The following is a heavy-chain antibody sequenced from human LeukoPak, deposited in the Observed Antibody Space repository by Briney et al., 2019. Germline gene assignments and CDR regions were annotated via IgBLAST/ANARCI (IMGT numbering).Heavy chain of an antibody. CDR2: IYHSGST. Sequence: PSETLSLTCAVSGYPISSGYYWGWIRQPPGKGLEWIGSIYHSGSTYYNPSLKSRVTISVDTSKNQFSLKLSSVTAADTAVYYCARVVSAYSSSQGYYFDYWGQGTLVTVSS. V-gene: IGHV4-38-2*01. J-gene: IGHJ4*02. CDR3: ARVVSAYSSSQGYYFDY. CDR1: GYPISSGYY. D-gene: IGHD6-13*01.